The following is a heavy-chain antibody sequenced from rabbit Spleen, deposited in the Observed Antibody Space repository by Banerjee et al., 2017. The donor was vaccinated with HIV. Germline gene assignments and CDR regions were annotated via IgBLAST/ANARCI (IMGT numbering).Heavy chain of an antibody. V-gene: IGHV1S47*01. D-gene: IGHD7-1*01. CDR3: ARFYAGYGDFGYAAM. J-gene: IGHJ6*01. CDR1: GFDFSTYS. Sequence: QEQLVESGGGLVQPGGSLKLSCKASGFDFSTYSMSWVRQAPGKGLEWIGYIVPIFGVTYYANWVNGRFTISSHNAQNTLYLQLSSLTAADTATYFCARFYAGYGDFGYAAMWGPGTLVTVS. CDR2: IVPIFGVT.